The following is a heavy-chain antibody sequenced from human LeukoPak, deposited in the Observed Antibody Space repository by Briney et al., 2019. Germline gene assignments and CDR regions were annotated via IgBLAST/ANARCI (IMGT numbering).Heavy chain of an antibody. V-gene: IGHV3-53*01. CDR1: GFTVSSNY. D-gene: IGHD6-6*01. CDR3: ARDLAARRCLDY. J-gene: IGHJ4*02. Sequence: GGSLGLSCAASGFTVSSNYMTWVRQAPGKGLEWVSVIYSGGNTYYADSVKDRFTISRDNSKNSLYLQMNSLRAEDTAVYYCARDLAARRCLDYWGQGTLVTVSS. CDR2: IYSGGNT.